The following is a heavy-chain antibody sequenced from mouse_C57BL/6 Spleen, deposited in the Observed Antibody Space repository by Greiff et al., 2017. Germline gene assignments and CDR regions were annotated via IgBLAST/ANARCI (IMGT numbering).Heavy chain of an antibody. CDR2: IYPRSGNT. CDR1: GYTFTSYG. Sequence: VKLMESGAELARPGASVKLSCKASGYTFTSYGISWVKQRTGPGLEWIGEIYPRSGNTYYNETFKGKATLTADKSSSTTYMEIRSLTYEDAEVYFCARWESNYFYLDYWGQGTTLTVSS. CDR3: ARWESNYFYLDY. V-gene: IGHV1-81*01. D-gene: IGHD2-5*01. J-gene: IGHJ2*01.